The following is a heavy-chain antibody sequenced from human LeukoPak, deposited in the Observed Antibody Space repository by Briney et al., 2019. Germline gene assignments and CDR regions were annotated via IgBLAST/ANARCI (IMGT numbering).Heavy chain of an antibody. CDR3: ARDRGSTTARGVPSWFDP. Sequence: SETLSLTCTVSGDSVSNDVYYWTWIRQPAGKGLEWIGRIVPSGVTRYNPSFEGRLTISVDTAKNQFSLKLTSMTAADTAVYYCARDRGSTTARGVPSWFDPWGQGTLVIVSS. V-gene: IGHV4-61*02. J-gene: IGHJ5*02. D-gene: IGHD3-10*01. CDR2: IVPSGVT. CDR1: GDSVSNDVYY.